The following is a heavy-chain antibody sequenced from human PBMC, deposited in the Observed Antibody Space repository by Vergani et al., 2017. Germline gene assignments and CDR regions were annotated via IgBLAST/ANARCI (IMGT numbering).Heavy chain of an antibody. Sequence: QVQLQESGPGLVKPSETLSLTCTVSGDSISSRNCYWGWIRQPPGKGLEWIGSLFYGGTAYYNPSLESRVIISVVTSKNQFSLRLSSVTAADTAVYYCARLNGDYIRLSESWGQGTLVAVSS. V-gene: IGHV4-39*01. CDR1: GDSISSRNCY. CDR2: LFYGGTA. J-gene: IGHJ5*02. CDR3: ARLNGDYIRLSES. D-gene: IGHD4-17*01.